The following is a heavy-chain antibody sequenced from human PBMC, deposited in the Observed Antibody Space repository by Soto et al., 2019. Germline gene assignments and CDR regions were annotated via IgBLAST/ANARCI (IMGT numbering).Heavy chain of an antibody. D-gene: IGHD2-2*01. Sequence: ASVKVSCKASGYTFTSYGISWVRQAPGQGLEWMGWISAYNGNTNYAQKLQGRVTMTTDTSTSTAYMELRSPRSDDTAVYYCASSRRGYCSSTSCSGPFDPWGQGTLVTVSS. V-gene: IGHV1-18*01. CDR3: ASSRRGYCSSTSCSGPFDP. J-gene: IGHJ5*02. CDR1: GYTFTSYG. CDR2: ISAYNGNT.